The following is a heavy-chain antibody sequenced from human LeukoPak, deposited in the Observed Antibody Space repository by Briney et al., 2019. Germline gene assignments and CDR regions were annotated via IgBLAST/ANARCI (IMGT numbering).Heavy chain of an antibody. D-gene: IGHD2-15*01. CDR1: GFTFDDYA. CDR3: AKSGYCSGGSCYRYFDY. J-gene: IGHJ4*02. CDR2: ISWNSGSI. Sequence: GGSLRLSCAASGFTFDDYAMHWVRQAPGKGLEWVSGISWNSGSIGYADSVKGRFTISRDNAKNSLYLQMNSLRAEDTALYYCAKSGYCSGGSCYRYFDYWGQGTLVTVSS. V-gene: IGHV3-9*01.